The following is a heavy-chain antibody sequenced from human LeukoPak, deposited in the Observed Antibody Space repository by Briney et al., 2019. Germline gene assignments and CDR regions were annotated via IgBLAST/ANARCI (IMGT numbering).Heavy chain of an antibody. J-gene: IGHJ5*02. Sequence: GGSLRLSCAASGFTFSSYAMSWVRQAPGKGLEWVSAISGSGGSTYYADSVKGRLTISRDNSKNTLYLQMNNLRAEDTAVYYCAKGYGGNGFDPWGQGTLVTVSS. CDR2: ISGSGGST. D-gene: IGHD4-23*01. V-gene: IGHV3-23*01. CDR3: AKGYGGNGFDP. CDR1: GFTFSSYA.